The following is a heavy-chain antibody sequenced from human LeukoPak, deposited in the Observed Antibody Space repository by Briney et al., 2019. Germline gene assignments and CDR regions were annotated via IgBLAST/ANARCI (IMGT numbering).Heavy chain of an antibody. J-gene: IGHJ4*02. CDR2: IKQDGSEK. CDR1: GFTFGDTW. V-gene: IGHV3-7*01. D-gene: IGHD2/OR15-2a*01. Sequence: GGSLRLSCAASGFTFGDTWMNWVRQVPGQGLEWVANIKQDGSEKFYVASVKGRFTISKDNAKNTVYLQMNNLRAEDTAVYYCVSFYETDWGRGTLVTVSS. CDR3: VSFYETD.